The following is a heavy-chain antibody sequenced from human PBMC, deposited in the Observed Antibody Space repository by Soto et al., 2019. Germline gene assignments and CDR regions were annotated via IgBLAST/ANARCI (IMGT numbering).Heavy chain of an antibody. CDR1: GYTFTSYG. CDR2: ISAYNGNT. J-gene: IGHJ5*02. CDR3: ARIKGYSGYPNWFDP. V-gene: IGHV1-18*04. D-gene: IGHD5-12*01. Sequence: ASVEVSCKASGYTFTSYGISWVRQAPGQGLEWMGWISAYNGNTNYAQKLQGRVTMTTDTSTSTAYMELRSLRSDDTAVYYCARIKGYSGYPNWFDPWGQGTLVTVSS.